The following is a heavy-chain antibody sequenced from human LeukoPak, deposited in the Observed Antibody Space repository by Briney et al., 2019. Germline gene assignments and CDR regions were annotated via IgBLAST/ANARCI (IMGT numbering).Heavy chain of an antibody. Sequence: SVKVSCKASGGTFSSYAISWVRQAPGQGLEWMGRIIPILGIANYAQKFQGRVTITADKSTSTAYMELNSLRAEDTAVYYCAREEIPVSGSFDYWGQGTLVTVSS. CDR3: AREEIPVSGSFDY. J-gene: IGHJ4*02. V-gene: IGHV1-69*04. CDR2: IIPILGIA. D-gene: IGHD2-2*01. CDR1: GGTFSSYA.